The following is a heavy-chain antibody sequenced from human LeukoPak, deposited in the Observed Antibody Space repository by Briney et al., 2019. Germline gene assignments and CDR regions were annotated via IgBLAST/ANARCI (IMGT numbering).Heavy chain of an antibody. CDR2: ISTTSSYI. CDR1: GFTFTDYK. D-gene: IGHD2-2*01. Sequence: GGSLRLSCEASGFTFTDYKMNWVRQAPGKGLDWVSAISTTSSYIYYADSLKGRFTISRDNAKNSLYLQMNSLRAEDTAVYYCAREKVPSAIGGFDYWGQGTLVTVSS. V-gene: IGHV3-21*01. J-gene: IGHJ4*02. CDR3: AREKVPSAIGGFDY.